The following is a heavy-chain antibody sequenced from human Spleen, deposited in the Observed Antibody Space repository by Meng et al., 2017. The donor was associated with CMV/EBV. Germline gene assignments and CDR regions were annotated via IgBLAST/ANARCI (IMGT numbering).Heavy chain of an antibody. V-gene: IGHV4-39*07. Sequence: GSLRLSCTVSGGSISSSSYYWGWIRQPPGKGLEWIGSIYYSGSTYYNPSLKSRVTISVDTSKNQFSLKLSSVTAADTAVYYCARTSGSTGIPYWGQGTQVTVSS. J-gene: IGHJ4*02. D-gene: IGHD6-25*01. CDR2: IYYSGST. CDR3: ARTSGSTGIPY. CDR1: GGSISSSSYY.